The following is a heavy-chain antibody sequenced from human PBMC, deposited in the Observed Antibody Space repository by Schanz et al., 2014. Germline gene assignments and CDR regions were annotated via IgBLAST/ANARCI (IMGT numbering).Heavy chain of an antibody. Sequence: QVQLVQSGAEVKKPGASVKISCKASGYTFTSNYMHWVRQAPGQGLEWMGMINPSGGSTNYAQKFQGRLTMARDTSTSTVYMELSSLISEDTAVYYCAFDRDDAYDIWGQGTTVTVSS. J-gene: IGHJ3*02. CDR3: AFDRDDAYDI. D-gene: IGHD3-9*01. V-gene: IGHV1-46*01. CDR2: INPSGGST. CDR1: GYTFTSNY.